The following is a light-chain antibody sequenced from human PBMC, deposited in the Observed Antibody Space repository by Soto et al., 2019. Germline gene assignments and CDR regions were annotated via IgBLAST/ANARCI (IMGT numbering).Light chain of an antibody. Sequence: EIVLTQSPATLSVSPGERATFSCRASQSVSSNLAWYQQKPGQAPRLLIYGASTRATGIPARFRGSGSGTEFTLTISSLQSEDVAVYYCQQYNNWPRTFGQGTKVEIK. CDR3: QQYNNWPRT. V-gene: IGKV3-15*01. CDR2: GAS. CDR1: QSVSSN. J-gene: IGKJ1*01.